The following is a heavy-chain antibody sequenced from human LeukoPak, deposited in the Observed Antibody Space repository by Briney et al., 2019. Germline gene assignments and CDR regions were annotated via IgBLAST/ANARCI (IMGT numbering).Heavy chain of an antibody. Sequence: QPGGSLRLSCAASGFTFSSYWMHWVRHAPGKGLVWVSRINADGSTTSYADSVKGRFTISRDNAKNSLYLQMNSLRAEDTAVYYCARELHSSSWKGAYYYYGMDVWGQGTTVTVSS. CDR1: GFTFSSYW. CDR2: INADGSTT. CDR3: ARELHSSSWKGAYYYYGMDV. J-gene: IGHJ6*02. D-gene: IGHD6-13*01. V-gene: IGHV3-74*01.